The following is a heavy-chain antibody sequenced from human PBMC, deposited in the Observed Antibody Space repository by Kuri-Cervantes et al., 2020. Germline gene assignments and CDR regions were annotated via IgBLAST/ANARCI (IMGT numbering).Heavy chain of an antibody. CDR1: GGSISSYY. D-gene: IGHD2-15*01. Sequence: SETLSLTCTVSGGSISSYYWSWIRQPPGKGLEWIGYIYYSGSTYYNPSLKSRVTISVDTSKNQFSLKLSSVTAADTAVYYCVRGGRVYCSGGSCYSVFLVQALDYWGQGTLVTVSS. V-gene: IGHV4-59*08. CDR3: VRGGRVYCSGGSCYSVFLVQALDY. J-gene: IGHJ4*02. CDR2: IYYSGST.